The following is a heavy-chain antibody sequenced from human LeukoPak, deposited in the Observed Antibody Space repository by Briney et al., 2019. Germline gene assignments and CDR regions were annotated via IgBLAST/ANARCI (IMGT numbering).Heavy chain of an antibody. Sequence: SETLSLTCAVYGGSFSGYYWSWIRQPPGKGLEWIGEINHSGSTNYNPSLKSRVTISVDTSKNQFSLKLSSVTAADTAVYYCARDRGYSYGLRPNRRFYFDYWGQGTLVTVSS. CDR3: ARDRGYSYGLRPNRRFYFDY. D-gene: IGHD5-18*01. J-gene: IGHJ4*02. CDR2: INHSGST. V-gene: IGHV4-34*01. CDR1: GGSFSGYY.